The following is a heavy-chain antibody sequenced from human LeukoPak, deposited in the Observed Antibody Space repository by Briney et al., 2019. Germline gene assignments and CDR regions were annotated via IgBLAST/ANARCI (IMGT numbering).Heavy chain of an antibody. CDR2: IYYSGST. V-gene: IGHV4-39*01. CDR1: GGSISSSSYY. CDR3: ARQEADEGWFDP. J-gene: IGHJ5*02. Sequence: SETLSLTCAVSGGSISSSSYYWGWIRQPPGKGLEWIGSIYYSGSTYYNPSLKSRVTISVDTSKNQFSLKLSSVTAADTAVYYCARQEADEGWFDPWGQGTLSPSPQ. D-gene: IGHD6-19*01.